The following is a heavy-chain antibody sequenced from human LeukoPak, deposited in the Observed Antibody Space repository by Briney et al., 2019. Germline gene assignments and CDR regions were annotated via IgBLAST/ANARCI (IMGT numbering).Heavy chain of an antibody. D-gene: IGHD3-22*01. V-gene: IGHV3-53*01. CDR1: GFTVSSNY. J-gene: IGHJ3*02. CDR2: IYSGGST. CDR3: ARDGTYYYDSSGYGADAFDI. Sequence: GVSLRLSCAASGFTVSSNYMSWVRQASGKGLEWVSVIYSGGSTYYADSVKGRFTISRDNSKNTLYLQMNSLRAEDTAVYYCARDGTYYYDSSGYGADAFDIWGQGTMVTVSS.